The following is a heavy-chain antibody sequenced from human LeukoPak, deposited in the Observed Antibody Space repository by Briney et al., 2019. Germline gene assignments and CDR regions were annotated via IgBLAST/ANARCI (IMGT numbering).Heavy chain of an antibody. Sequence: PGGSLRLSCAASGFTFSSYAMSCVRQAPGKGLEWVSVISGSGGSTYYADSVKGRFTISRDNSKNTLYLQMNSLRAEDTAVYYCAKGMAVAGWYWGQGTLVTVSS. V-gene: IGHV3-23*01. CDR1: GFTFSSYA. J-gene: IGHJ4*02. D-gene: IGHD6-19*01. CDR3: AKGMAVAGWY. CDR2: ISGSGGST.